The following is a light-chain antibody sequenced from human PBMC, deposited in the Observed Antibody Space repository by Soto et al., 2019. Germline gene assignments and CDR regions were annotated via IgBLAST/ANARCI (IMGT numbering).Light chain of an antibody. V-gene: IGKV4-1*01. CDR3: QQYYSTPGT. Sequence: DIVMTQSPDSLAVSLGEMDNINCKSSQSVLYSSNNKNYLAWYQQKPGQPPKLLIYWASTRESGVPDRFSGSGSGTDFTLTISSLQAEDVAVYYCQQYYSTPGTFGQGTKLESK. J-gene: IGKJ2*02. CDR2: WAS. CDR1: QSVLYSSNNKNY.